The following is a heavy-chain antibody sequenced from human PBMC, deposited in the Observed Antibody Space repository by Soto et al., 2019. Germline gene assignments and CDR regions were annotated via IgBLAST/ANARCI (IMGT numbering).Heavy chain of an antibody. CDR2: IYYSGST. CDR3: ASGGISPYDY. CDR1: GGSISSSSYY. V-gene: IGHV4-39*01. J-gene: IGHJ4*02. D-gene: IGHD2-15*01. Sequence: PSETLSLTCTVSGGSISSSSYYWGWIRQPPGKGLEWIGSIYYSGSTYYNPSLKSRVTISVDTSKNQFSLKLSSVTAADTAVYYCASGGISPYDYWGQGTLVTVS.